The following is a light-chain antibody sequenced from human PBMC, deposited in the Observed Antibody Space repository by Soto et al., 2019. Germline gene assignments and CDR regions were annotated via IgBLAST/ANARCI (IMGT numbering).Light chain of an antibody. CDR2: DIF. V-gene: IGKV3D-15*01. CDR1: QSVGSD. Sequence: EIVMTKSPVTLSVSPGARAALFCRASQSVGSDLAWYQQKPGQAPRLVIYDIFTRATGVPTRISGSGSGTEFTLTISSLQPEDFATYCCLQDYNYPLTFGGGTKVDIK. J-gene: IGKJ4*01. CDR3: LQDYNYPLT.